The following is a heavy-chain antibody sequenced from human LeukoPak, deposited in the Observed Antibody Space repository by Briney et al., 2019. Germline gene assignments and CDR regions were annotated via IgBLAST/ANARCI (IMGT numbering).Heavy chain of an antibody. D-gene: IGHD3-10*01. CDR1: GGSISSYY. Sequence: SETLSLTCTVSGGSISSYYWSWIRQPPGKGLEWIGYIFYNGSTNYNTSLKSRVTISVDTSKNQFSLKLSSVTAADTAIYYCARDRRYYYGLGKAPYWFDPWGQGTLVTVSS. CDR2: IFYNGST. J-gene: IGHJ5*02. CDR3: ARDRRYYYGLGKAPYWFDP. V-gene: IGHV4-59*01.